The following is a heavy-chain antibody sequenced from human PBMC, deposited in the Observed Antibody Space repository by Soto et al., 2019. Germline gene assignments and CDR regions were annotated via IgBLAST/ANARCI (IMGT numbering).Heavy chain of an antibody. CDR2: IYRSGST. CDR1: GGSISVTRW. CDR3: ARAERFSAMDV. V-gene: IGHV4-4*02. D-gene: IGHD1-26*01. Sequence: SETLSLTCAVSGGSISVTRWWSWVRQPPGKGLEWIGEIYRSGSTNYNASLKSRVTISLDKSKNQFSLKLNSMTAADTAVYYCARAERFSAMDVWGQGTTVTVSS. J-gene: IGHJ6*02.